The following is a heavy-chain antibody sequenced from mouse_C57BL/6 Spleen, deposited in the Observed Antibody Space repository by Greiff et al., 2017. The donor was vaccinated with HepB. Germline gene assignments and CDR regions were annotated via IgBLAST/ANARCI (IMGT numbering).Heavy chain of an antibody. V-gene: IGHV1-82*01. J-gene: IGHJ4*01. Sequence: VQLQQSGPELVKPGASVKISCKASGYAFSSSWMNWVKQRPGKGLEWIGRIYPGDGDTNYNGKFKGKATLTADKSSSTAYMQLSSLTSEDSAVYFCARKGRFYAMDYWGQRTSVTVSS. CDR3: ARKGRFYAMDY. CDR1: GYAFSSSW. CDR2: IYPGDGDT.